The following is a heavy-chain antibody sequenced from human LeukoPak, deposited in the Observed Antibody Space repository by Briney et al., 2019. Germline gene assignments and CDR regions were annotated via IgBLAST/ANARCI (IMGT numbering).Heavy chain of an antibody. CDR1: GFTFSSYS. CDR3: ARGGSGSGYHYYYYMDV. Sequence: GGSLRLSCAASGFTFSSYSMNWVRQAPGKGLEWVSYISSSSSTIYYADSVKGRFTISRDNANNTLYLQMNSLRVEDTAVYYCARGGSGSGYHYYYYMDVWGKGTTVTISS. D-gene: IGHD2-15*01. CDR2: ISSSSSTI. V-gene: IGHV3-48*01. J-gene: IGHJ6*03.